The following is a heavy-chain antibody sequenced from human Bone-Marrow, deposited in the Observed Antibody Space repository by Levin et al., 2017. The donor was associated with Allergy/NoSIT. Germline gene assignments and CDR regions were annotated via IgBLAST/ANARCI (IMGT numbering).Heavy chain of an antibody. CDR2: INAGNGNT. D-gene: IGHD2-15*01. Sequence: GESLKISCKASGYTFTSYAMHWVRQAPGQRLEWMGWINAGNGNTKYSQKFQGRVTITRDTSASTAYMELSSLRSEDTAVYYCARLGYCSGGSCRGGNAFDIWGQGTMVTVSS. CDR1: GYTFTSYA. CDR3: ARLGYCSGGSCRGGNAFDI. V-gene: IGHV1-3*01. J-gene: IGHJ3*02.